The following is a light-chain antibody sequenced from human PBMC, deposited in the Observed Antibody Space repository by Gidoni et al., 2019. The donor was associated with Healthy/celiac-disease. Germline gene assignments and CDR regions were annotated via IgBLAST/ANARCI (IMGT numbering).Light chain of an antibody. CDR1: SSNIGNNA. CDR3: AAWDDSLNGPV. Sequence: QSVLTQPPSVSEAPRQRVTISCSGSSSNIGNNAVNWYQQLPGQAPKLLIYYDDLLPSGVSDRFSGSKSGTSASLAISGLQSEDEADYYCAAWDDSLNGPVLGGGTKLTVL. CDR2: YDD. V-gene: IGLV1-36*01. J-gene: IGLJ3*02.